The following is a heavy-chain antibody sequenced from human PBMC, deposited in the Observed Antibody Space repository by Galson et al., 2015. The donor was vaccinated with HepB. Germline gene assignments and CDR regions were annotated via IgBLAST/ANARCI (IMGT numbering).Heavy chain of an antibody. D-gene: IGHD2-15*01. CDR2: IFPADAHT. J-gene: IGHJ4*02. CDR1: GYIFVDYW. V-gene: IGHV5-51*01. CDR3: ARQDSGGWRDQDH. Sequence: QSGAEVKKPGESLTISCQASGYIFVDYWIDWVRQKPGKGLEWVGTIFPADAHTKYSPSVQGRVTMSVDKYLNVAYLHWSGLRASDGAMYFCARQDSGGWRDQDHWGQGTLVAGSS.